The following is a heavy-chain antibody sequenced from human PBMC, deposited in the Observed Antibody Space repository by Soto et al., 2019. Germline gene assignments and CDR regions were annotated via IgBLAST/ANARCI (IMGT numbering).Heavy chain of an antibody. CDR3: AKDLDYDFWSGYYTGSYFDY. CDR1: GFTFSSYA. CDR2: SSGSGGST. Sequence: PGGSLRLSCAASGFTFSSYAMRWVRQAPGKGLEWVSASSGSGGSTYYADSVKGRFTISRDNSKNTLYLQMNSLRAEDTAVYSCAKDLDYDFWSGYYTGSYFDYWGQGTLVTVSS. D-gene: IGHD3-3*01. J-gene: IGHJ4*02. V-gene: IGHV3-23*01.